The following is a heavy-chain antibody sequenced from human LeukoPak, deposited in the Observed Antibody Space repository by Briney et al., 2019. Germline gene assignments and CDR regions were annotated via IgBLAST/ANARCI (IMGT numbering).Heavy chain of an antibody. CDR2: INWNGGST. V-gene: IGHV3-20*04. Sequence: PGGSLRLSCAASGFSFDDYGMSWVHQAPGKGLGWVCGINWNGGSTGYADSVKGRFTISRDNAKSSLYLQMNSLRAEDTALYYCARDREEGRTGGFGYWGQGTLVTVSS. CDR3: ARDREEGRTGGFGY. D-gene: IGHD1-14*01. J-gene: IGHJ4*02. CDR1: GFSFDDYG.